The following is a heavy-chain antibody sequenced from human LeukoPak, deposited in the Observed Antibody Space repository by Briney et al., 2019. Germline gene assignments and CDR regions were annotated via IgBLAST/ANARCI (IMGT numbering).Heavy chain of an antibody. V-gene: IGHV3-21*01. J-gene: IGHJ4*02. CDR3: ARDKLGGDYFDY. CDR2: ISSSSSYI. CDR1: GFTFSSYS. Sequence: GSLRLSCAASGFTFSSYSMNWVRQAPGKGLEWVSSISSSSSYIYYADSVKGRFTISRDNAKNSLYLQMNSLRAEDTAVYYCARDKLGGDYFDYWGQGTLVTVSS. D-gene: IGHD3-16*01.